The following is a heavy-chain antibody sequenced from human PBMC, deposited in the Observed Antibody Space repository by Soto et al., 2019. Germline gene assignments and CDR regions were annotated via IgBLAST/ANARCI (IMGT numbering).Heavy chain of an antibody. CDR2: ISNYNGDT. CDR3: ARGSSTGAPTGWFYP. CDR1: GYTFTRYS. V-gene: IGHV1-18*04. Sequence: QVQLVQSGAEVKKPGASVQVSCKASGYTFTRYSINWVRQAPGQGLEWVGWISNYNGDTKYAQKFQGRVTLTTDTSTTTTYMDLRSLTSDDTAVYFCARGSSTGAPTGWFYPCGQGTRVTVS. J-gene: IGHJ5*02. D-gene: IGHD1-1*01.